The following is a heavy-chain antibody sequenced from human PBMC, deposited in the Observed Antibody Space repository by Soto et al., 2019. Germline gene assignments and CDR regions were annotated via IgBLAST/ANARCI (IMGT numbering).Heavy chain of an antibody. Sequence: QVQLVQSGAEVKKPGASVKVSCKASGYTFTSYGISWVRQAPGQGLEWMGWISAYNGNTNYAQKREGRVTMPTDTSRSTAYMELRRLRSDDTAVYYCARDRPTVTTFAYWGQGTLVTVSS. CDR1: GYTFTSYG. J-gene: IGHJ4*02. D-gene: IGHD4-17*01. CDR2: ISAYNGNT. CDR3: ARDRPTVTTFAY. V-gene: IGHV1-18*01.